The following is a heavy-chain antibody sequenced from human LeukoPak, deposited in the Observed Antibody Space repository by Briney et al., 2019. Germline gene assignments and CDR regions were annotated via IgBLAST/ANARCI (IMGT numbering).Heavy chain of an antibody. CDR3: AKGSTYYDILTPNWFDP. CDR2: ISGSGGST. D-gene: IGHD3-9*01. V-gene: IGHV3-23*01. J-gene: IGHJ5*02. Sequence: GGSLTLSCAASAFTFSSDAMSSVRQAPGKGLEWVSAISGSGGSTYYADSVKGRFTISRDNSKNTLYLQMNSLRAEDTAVYYCAKGSTYYDILTPNWFDPWGQGTLVTVSS. CDR1: AFTFSSDA.